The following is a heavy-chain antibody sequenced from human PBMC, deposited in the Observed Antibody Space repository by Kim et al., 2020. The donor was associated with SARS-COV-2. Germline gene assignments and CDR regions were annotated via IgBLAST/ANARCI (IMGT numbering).Heavy chain of an antibody. Sequence: GGSLRLSCAASGFTFWDYGMHWVRQAPGKGLEWVGIIWSHGSETYCADSVKGRFTISRDNSKNTLFLQMNDLRVEDTAVYYCARNFYDYGDYWGQGTLVTVSS. V-gene: IGHV3-33*01. J-gene: IGHJ4*02. CDR3: ARNFYDYGDY. CDR1: GFTFWDYG. D-gene: IGHD3-10*01. CDR2: IWSHGSET.